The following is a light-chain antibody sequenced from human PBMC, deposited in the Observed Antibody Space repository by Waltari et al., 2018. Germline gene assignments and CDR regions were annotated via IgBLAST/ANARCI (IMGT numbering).Light chain of an antibody. V-gene: IGLV2-14*03. CDR3: SSYTLANTVV. CDR1: GSDIGAYDY. J-gene: IGLJ2*01. CDR2: DVS. Sequence: QSALTQPASVSGSPGQSITLSCTGSGSDIGAYDYVSWYPHLPGKAPKLIIYDVSSVPSGVSSRFSGAKSGSGASLTISGLQIEDDGDYYCSSYTLANTVVFGGGTKLTVL.